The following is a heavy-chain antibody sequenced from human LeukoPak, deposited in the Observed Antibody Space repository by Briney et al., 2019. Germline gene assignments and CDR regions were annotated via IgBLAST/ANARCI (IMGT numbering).Heavy chain of an antibody. D-gene: IGHD3-3*01. J-gene: IGHJ2*01. V-gene: IGHV1-8*01. Sequence: GASVKVSCKASGYTFTSYDINWVRQAPGQGREGMGWMNPNSGNTGYAQKFQGRVIMTRNTSISTAYMELSSLRSEDTAVYYCARVFWSGYYWYFDLWGRGTLVTVSS. CDR2: MNPNSGNT. CDR3: ARVFWSGYYWYFDL. CDR1: GYTFTSYD.